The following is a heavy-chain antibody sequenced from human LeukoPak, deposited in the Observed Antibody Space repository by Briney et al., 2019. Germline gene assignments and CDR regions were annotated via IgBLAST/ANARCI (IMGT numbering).Heavy chain of an antibody. J-gene: IGHJ4*02. CDR2: MSSRDNTR. CDR1: GFTFSSFE. CDR3: ARGFGRFGHRFGY. V-gene: IGHV3-48*03. D-gene: IGHD3-10*01. Sequence: PGGSLRLSCSASGFTFSSFEMEWVRQAPGKGLEWISYMSSRDNTRYYAESVRGRFTMSKDNANNTLSIQMTSLRAEDTAFYCCARGFGRFGHRFGYLGQGTLVTVSS.